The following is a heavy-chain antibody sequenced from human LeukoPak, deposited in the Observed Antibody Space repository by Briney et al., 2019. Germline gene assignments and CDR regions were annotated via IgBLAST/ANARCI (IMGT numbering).Heavy chain of an antibody. J-gene: IGHJ4*02. D-gene: IGHD3-9*01. CDR2: IYTSGST. CDR1: GGSISSYY. V-gene: IGHV4-4*07. CDR3: ARALPYYDILTGYAGAFDY. Sequence: SETLSLTCTVSGGSISSYYWSWIRRPAGKGLEWIGRIYTSGSTNYNPSLKSRVTMSVDTSKNQFSLKLSSVTAADTAVYYCARALPYYDILTGYAGAFDYWGQGTLVTVSS.